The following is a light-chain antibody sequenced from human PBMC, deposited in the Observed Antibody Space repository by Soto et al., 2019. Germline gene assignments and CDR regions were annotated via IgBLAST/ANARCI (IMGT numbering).Light chain of an antibody. CDR2: EVS. V-gene: IGLV2-8*01. CDR1: SSDVGGYNY. J-gene: IGLJ1*01. CDR3: SSYARRNNV. Sequence: QSVLTQPPSASGSPGQSVTISCTGTSSDVGGYNYVSWYQQHPGKAPKLMIYEVSKRPSGVPDRFSGSKSGNTASLTVSGLQAEDEADYYCSSYARRNNVFGTGTKVTVL.